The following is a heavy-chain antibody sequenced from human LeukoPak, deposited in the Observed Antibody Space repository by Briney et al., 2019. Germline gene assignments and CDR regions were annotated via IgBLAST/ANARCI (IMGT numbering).Heavy chain of an antibody. J-gene: IGHJ4*02. CDR1: GFTVSSYY. D-gene: IGHD3-3*01. Sequence: PGGSLKLSCAASGFTVSSYYMSWVRQAPGKELEWISVIHSGGSTYYADSVKGGFTIYRDNSKNTLYIQMNSLRADDTVMYYCARGGPWERSGYYSSFDCWGQGTLVTVSS. CDR3: ARGGPWERSGYYSSFDC. V-gene: IGHV3-53*01. CDR2: IHSGGST.